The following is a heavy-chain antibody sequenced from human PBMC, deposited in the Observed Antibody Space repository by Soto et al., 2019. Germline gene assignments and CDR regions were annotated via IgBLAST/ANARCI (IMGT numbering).Heavy chain of an antibody. CDR3: ATEGVEGPYFDD. J-gene: IGHJ4*02. Sequence: PXGSLRLTCAASGFTFSDHNMYWVRQAPGKGLEWVGRTRNKANSYTTEYAASVKGRFTISRDDSKTSLYLQMNSLKTEDTAVYYRATEGVEGPYFDDWGQGTLVTVSS. CDR1: GFTFSDHN. D-gene: IGHD3-10*01. V-gene: IGHV3-72*01. CDR2: TRNKANSYTT.